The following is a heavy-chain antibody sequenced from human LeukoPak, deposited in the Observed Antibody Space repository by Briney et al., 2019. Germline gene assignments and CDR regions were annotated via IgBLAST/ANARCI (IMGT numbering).Heavy chain of an antibody. CDR3: TRRQTNFYGSGAPFDP. J-gene: IGHJ5*02. CDR2: LYHSGTS. V-gene: IGHV4-39*01. Sequence: SETLSLTCSVSGGSITTTYYWSWIRQPPGGGLEWIASLYHSGTSNYNPSLKSRVTMSVDTSKNRFSLQLTSMTAADTAIYYCTRRQTNFYGSGAPFDPWGQGTLVTVSS. CDR1: GGSITTTYY. D-gene: IGHD3-10*01.